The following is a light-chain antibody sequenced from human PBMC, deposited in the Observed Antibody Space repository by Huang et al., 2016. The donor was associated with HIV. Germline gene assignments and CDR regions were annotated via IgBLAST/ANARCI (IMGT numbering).Light chain of an antibody. CDR3: QQSYNTSWT. CDR1: QNINSV. Sequence: DIQLTQSPSSLSASVGDRVTITCRASQNINSVLNWYKQTPGKAPNLLIYAASSWQSGVPARFSGSGSGTDFTLTISGLQPVDLGTYYCQQSYNTSWTFGQGTTVEIK. V-gene: IGKV1-39*01. J-gene: IGKJ1*01. CDR2: AAS.